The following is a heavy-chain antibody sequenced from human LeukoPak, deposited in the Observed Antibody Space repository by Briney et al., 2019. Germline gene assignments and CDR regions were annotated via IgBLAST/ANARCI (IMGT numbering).Heavy chain of an antibody. J-gene: IGHJ4*02. Sequence: GGSLRLSCAASGFTFSSYAMSWVRQAPGKGLEWVSAISGSGGSTYYADSVKGRFTISRDNSKNTLYLQMNSLRAEDTAVYYCAKDLNSSGPDRPSNFDYWGQGTLVTVSA. CDR1: GFTFSSYA. CDR3: AKDLNSSGPDRPSNFDY. D-gene: IGHD6-19*01. V-gene: IGHV3-23*01. CDR2: ISGSGGST.